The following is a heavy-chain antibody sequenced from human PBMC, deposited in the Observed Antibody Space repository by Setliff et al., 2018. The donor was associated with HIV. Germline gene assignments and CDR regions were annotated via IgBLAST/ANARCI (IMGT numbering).Heavy chain of an antibody. J-gene: IGHJ4*02. V-gene: IGHV3-66*01. D-gene: IGHD5-18*01. CDR3: ARETDTSNKIDY. Sequence: PGGSLRLSCAASGFTVSSNYMSWVRQAPGKGLEWVSVIYSSGDTYYADSVKGRFTVSRDISKNTLYLHMNNLRAEDTAVYYCARETDTSNKIDYWGQGTLVTVAS. CDR1: GFTVSSNY. CDR2: IYSSGDT.